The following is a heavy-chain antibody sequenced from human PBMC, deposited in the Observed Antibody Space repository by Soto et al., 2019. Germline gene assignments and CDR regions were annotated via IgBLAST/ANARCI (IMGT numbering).Heavy chain of an antibody. J-gene: IGHJ4*02. D-gene: IGHD1-26*01. CDR1: GYTFTGYY. CDR3: GKGRSGDVGVFY. CDR2: ISPNSGGT. Sequence: QVQLVQSGAEVEKSGASVKVSCKASGYTFTGYYIHWVRQAPGQGPEWMGEISPNSGGTKYAQRFQGRVTMTRDTSITTVYMELSNLSPDDTAVYYCGKGRSGDVGVFYWGQGTLVTVYS. V-gene: IGHV1-2*02.